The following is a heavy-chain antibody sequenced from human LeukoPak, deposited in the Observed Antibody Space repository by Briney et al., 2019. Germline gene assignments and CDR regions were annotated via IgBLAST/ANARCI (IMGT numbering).Heavy chain of an antibody. CDR2: ISYDGSNK. J-gene: IGHJ4*02. CDR1: GFTFSSYA. CDR3: ARGPCISTSCYPLAPHTGLYY. Sequence: PGRSLRLSCAASGFTFSSYAMHWVRQAPGKWLEWVAVISYDGSNKYYADSVKGRFTISRDNSKNTLYLQMNSLRAEDTAVYYCARGPCISTSCYPLAPHTGLYYWGQGTLVTVSS. D-gene: IGHD2-2*01. V-gene: IGHV3-30-3*01.